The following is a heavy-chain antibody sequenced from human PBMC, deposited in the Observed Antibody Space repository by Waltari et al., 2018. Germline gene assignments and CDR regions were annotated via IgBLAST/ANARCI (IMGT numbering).Heavy chain of an antibody. CDR3: ARPYASGWYINFDY. Sequence: EVQLVESGGGLVQPGGSLRLSCAASGFTFSSYWMSWVRQAPGKGLDVVANIKQDGSENYYVDSVKGRFTFSRDNAKNSLYLQMNSLRAEDTAVYYCARPYASGWYINFDYWGQGTLVTVSS. CDR1: GFTFSSYW. V-gene: IGHV3-7*01. D-gene: IGHD6-19*01. CDR2: IKQDGSEN. J-gene: IGHJ4*02.